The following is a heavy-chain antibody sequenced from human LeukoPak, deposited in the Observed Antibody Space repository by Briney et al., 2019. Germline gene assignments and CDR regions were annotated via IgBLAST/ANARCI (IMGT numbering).Heavy chain of an antibody. J-gene: IGHJ6*02. CDR2: ISSSGGSS. Sequence: GGSLRLSCAASGFTSISSAMSWVRQAPREGREWGSAISSSGGSSYYADAVKSRFTISRDNSKNTQYLQMNSRRAEDTAVYYCAKGCQPLVQYGMDVWAQGTTVTVSS. V-gene: IGHV3-23*01. CDR3: AKGCQPLVQYGMDV. CDR1: GFTSISSA. D-gene: IGHD6-13*01.